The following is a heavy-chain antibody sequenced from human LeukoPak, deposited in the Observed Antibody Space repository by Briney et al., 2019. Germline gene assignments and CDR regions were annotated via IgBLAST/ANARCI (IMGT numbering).Heavy chain of an antibody. J-gene: IGHJ4*02. D-gene: IGHD3-22*01. Sequence: SGGSLRLSCAASGFTFSSYGMHWVRQAPGKGLEWVAVIWYDGSNKYHADSVKGRFTISRDNSKNTLYLQMNSLRAEDTAVYYCAKGQDSSGYLDYWGQGTLVTVSS. V-gene: IGHV3-33*06. CDR2: IWYDGSNK. CDR3: AKGQDSSGYLDY. CDR1: GFTFSSYG.